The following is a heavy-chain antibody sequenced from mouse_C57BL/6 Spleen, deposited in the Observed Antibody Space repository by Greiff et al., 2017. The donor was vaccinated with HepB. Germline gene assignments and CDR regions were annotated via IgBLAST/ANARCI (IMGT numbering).Heavy chain of an antibody. D-gene: IGHD2-10*02. Sequence: EVQLQESVAELVRPGASVKLSCTASGFNIKNTYMHWVKQRPEQSLEWIGRIDPANGNTKYGPKFQGKATITADTSSNTAYLQLSSLTSEDTAIYYYCSGRYDYHAMEYWGQGTSVTVSS. CDR2: IDPANGNT. V-gene: IGHV14-3*01. CDR1: GFNIKNTY. J-gene: IGHJ4*01. CDR3: CSGRYDYHAMEY.